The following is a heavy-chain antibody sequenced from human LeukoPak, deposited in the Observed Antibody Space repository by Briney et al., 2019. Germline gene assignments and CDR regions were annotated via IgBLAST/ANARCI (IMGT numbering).Heavy chain of an antibody. V-gene: IGHV3-11*01. CDR3: ARASSSDKNWFDP. Sequence: PGGSLRLSCAASGFTFSDYYMSWIRQAPGKGLEWVSYISSSGSTIYYADSVKGRFTISRDNAKNSLYLQMNSLRAEDTAVYYCARASSSDKNWFDPWGQGTLVTVSS. CDR2: ISSSGSTI. D-gene: IGHD6-25*01. J-gene: IGHJ5*02. CDR1: GFTFSDYY.